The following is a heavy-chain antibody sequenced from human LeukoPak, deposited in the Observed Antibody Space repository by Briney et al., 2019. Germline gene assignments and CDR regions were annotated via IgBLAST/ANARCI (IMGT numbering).Heavy chain of an antibody. CDR1: GFAFSGAA. CDR2: MRSKANSYAT. V-gene: IGHV3-73*01. CDR3: TRPGTYYDILTGYYLDRDYYYMDV. D-gene: IGHD3-9*01. Sequence: GGSLRLSCAAAGFAFSGAAMHWVRQASGKGLEWVGRMRSKANSYATAYAASVKGRFTISRDDSKNTAYLQMNSLKTEDTAVHYCTRPGTYYDILTGYYLDRDYYYMDVWGKGTTVTVSS. J-gene: IGHJ6*03.